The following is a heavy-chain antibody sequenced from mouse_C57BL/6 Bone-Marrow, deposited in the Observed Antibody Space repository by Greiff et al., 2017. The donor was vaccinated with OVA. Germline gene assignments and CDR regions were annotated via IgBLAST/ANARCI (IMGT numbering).Heavy chain of an antibody. D-gene: IGHD1-1*01. CDR3: ARVSNAYGIPWYFDV. J-gene: IGHJ1*03. CDR2: ISSSGST. Sequence: EVKLMESGPALVKPSQTVSLTCTVTGYSITNGNHWWNWIRQVSGSKLEWIGYISSSGSTDSNPSLKSRISITRDTSKNQLFLQLNSVTTEDIATYYCARVSNAYGIPWYFDVWGTGTTVTVSS. V-gene: IGHV3-4*01. CDR1: GYSITNGNHW.